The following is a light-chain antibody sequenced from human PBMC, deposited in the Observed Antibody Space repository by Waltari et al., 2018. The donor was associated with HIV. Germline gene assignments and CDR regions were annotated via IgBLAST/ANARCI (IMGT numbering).Light chain of an antibody. CDR2: TNR. CDR3: QSYDSSLSGSV. CDR1: RSNIGAGYD. J-gene: IGLJ2*01. Sequence: QSVLTQPPSVSGAPGQRVTISCNGTRSNIGAGYDVHWYQHFPGAAPQVLIYTNRHPPSRVPDRFSGSKSGSSASLAISGLQAEDEADYYCQSYDSSLSGSVFGGGTKLTVL. V-gene: IGLV1-40*01.